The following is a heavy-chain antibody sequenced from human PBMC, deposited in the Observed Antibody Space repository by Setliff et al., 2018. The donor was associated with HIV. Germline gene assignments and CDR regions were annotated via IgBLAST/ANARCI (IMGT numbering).Heavy chain of an antibody. J-gene: IGHJ5*02. CDR1: GYTFTSNH. V-gene: IGHV1-46*01. Sequence: AGYTFTSNHMHWGRQAPGQGLEWMGTINPSGGDTIYAPEFQGRVTMTTDTSTRTAYMELSGLTSEDTAVYFCIVNIVGPVTGLDRWGPGTLVTV. CDR3: IVNIVGPVTGLDR. D-gene: IGHD1-26*01. CDR2: INPSGGDT.